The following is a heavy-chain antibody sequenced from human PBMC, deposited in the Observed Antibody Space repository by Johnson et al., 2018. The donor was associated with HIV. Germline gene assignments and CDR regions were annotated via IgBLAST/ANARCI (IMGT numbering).Heavy chain of an antibody. V-gene: IGHV3-66*01. J-gene: IGHJ3*02. Sequence: VQLVESGGGVVQPGGSLRLSCAASGFTFSSYAMSWVRQAPGKGLEWVSVIYSGGSTYYADSVKGRFTISRDNSKNTLYLQMNSLRAEDTAVYYCAAGDSHGGAFDIWGQGTMVTVSS. CDR3: AAGDSHGGAFDI. D-gene: IGHD2-21*02. CDR1: GFTFSSYA. CDR2: IYSGGST.